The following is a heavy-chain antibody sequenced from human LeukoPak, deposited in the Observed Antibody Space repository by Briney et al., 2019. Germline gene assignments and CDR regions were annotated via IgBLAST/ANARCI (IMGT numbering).Heavy chain of an antibody. J-gene: IGHJ6*04. CDR2: INSDGSST. CDR1: GFTFSSYW. Sequence: GGSLRLSCAAAGFTFSSYWMHWGRQAPGKGLVWVSRINSDGSSTRYADSVKGRFTISRDNAKNTLYLQMNSLRAEDTAVYYCAELGITMIGGVWGKGTTVTISS. CDR3: AELGITMIGGV. D-gene: IGHD3-10*02. V-gene: IGHV3-74*01.